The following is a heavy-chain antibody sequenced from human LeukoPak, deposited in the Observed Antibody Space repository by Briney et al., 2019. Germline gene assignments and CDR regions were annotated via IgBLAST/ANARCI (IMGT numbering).Heavy chain of an antibody. D-gene: IGHD3-9*01. CDR1: GFTFSSYS. J-gene: IGHJ4*02. Sequence: GGSLRLSCAASGFTFSSYSMNWVRQAPGKGLEWVSSISSSSSYIYYADSVKGRFTISRDNAKNSLYLQMNSLRAEDTAVYYCAKELLTGYITIPFDYWGQGTLVTVSS. CDR3: AKELLTGYITIPFDY. CDR2: ISSSSSYI. V-gene: IGHV3-21*04.